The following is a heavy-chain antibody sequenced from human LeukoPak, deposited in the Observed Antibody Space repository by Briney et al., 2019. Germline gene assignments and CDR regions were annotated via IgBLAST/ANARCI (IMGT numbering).Heavy chain of an antibody. CDR1: GFTFDSHS. CDR3: ARGFYAAGSHFDY. V-gene: IGHV3-48*04. J-gene: IGHJ4*02. Sequence: GGSLRLSCAVSGFTFDSHSMSWVRQAPGKGLEWVSYISSSGSTTYYADSVKARFSISRDNAKNSLFLQMNSLRAADTAVYYCARGFYAAGSHFDYWGQGTLVTVSS. D-gene: IGHD3-10*01. CDR2: ISSSGSTT.